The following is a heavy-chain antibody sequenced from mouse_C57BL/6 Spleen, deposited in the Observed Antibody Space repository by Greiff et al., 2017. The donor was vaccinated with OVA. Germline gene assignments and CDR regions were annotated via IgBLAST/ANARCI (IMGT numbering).Heavy chain of an antibody. Sequence: EVQLQQSGPELVKPGASVKISCKASGYTFTDYYMNWVKQSHGKSLEWIGDINTNNGGTSYNQKFKGKATLTVDKSSSTAYMELRSLTSEDSAVYYCARSGYDDYDGFAYWGQGTLVTVSA. CDR1: GYTFTDYY. CDR3: ARSGYDDYDGFAY. D-gene: IGHD2-4*01. J-gene: IGHJ3*01. CDR2: INTNNGGT. V-gene: IGHV1-26*01.